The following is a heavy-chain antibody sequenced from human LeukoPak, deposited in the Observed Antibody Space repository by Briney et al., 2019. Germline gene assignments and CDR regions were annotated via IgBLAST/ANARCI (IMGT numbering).Heavy chain of an antibody. CDR3: ARAASGTYYFDY. D-gene: IGHD6-13*01. CDR1: GYTFTGYY. V-gene: IGHV1-2*06. CDR2: INPNSGVT. Sequence: ASVKVSCKASGYTFTGYYLHWVRQAPGQGIEWMGRINPNSGVTDYAQKFQASITMTTDTSISTAYLELIRLRSDDSAMYYCARAASGTYYFDYWGQGTLVTVSS. J-gene: IGHJ4*02.